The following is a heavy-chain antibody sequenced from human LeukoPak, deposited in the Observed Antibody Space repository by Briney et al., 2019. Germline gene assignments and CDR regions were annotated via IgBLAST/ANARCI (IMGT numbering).Heavy chain of an antibody. J-gene: IGHJ3*01. CDR1: GGSISSTSYY. CDR2: IYYSGST. Sequence: SETLSLTCAVSGGSISSTSYYWAWIRQPPGKGLEWIGTIYYSGSTYHNPSLKSRVTLPVDTSRNQFSLRLSSVDAADTAVYYCAKAGVRYFDSSGLYAFDFWGQGTTVTVSS. CDR3: AKAGVRYFDSSGLYAFDF. V-gene: IGHV4-39*01. D-gene: IGHD3-22*01.